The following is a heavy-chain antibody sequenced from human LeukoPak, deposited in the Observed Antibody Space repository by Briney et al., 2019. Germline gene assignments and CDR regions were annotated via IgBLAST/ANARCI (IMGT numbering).Heavy chain of an antibody. CDR1: GFTFSSYE. V-gene: IGHV3-48*03. D-gene: IGHD3-3*01. CDR3: ARDSATFGYYYFDY. J-gene: IGHJ4*02. Sequence: GGSLRLSCAASGFTFSSYEMNWVRQAPGKGLEWVSYISSSGSTIYYADSVKGRFTISRDNAKNSLYLQMNSLRAEDTAVYYCARDSATFGYYYFDYWGQGTLVTVSS. CDR2: ISSSGSTI.